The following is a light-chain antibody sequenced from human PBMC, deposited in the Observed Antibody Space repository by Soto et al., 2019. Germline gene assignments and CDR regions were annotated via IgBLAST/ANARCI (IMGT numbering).Light chain of an antibody. CDR2: GAS. CDR3: QQYGSSPLT. Sequence: EIVMTQSPGTLSLFPGERATLSCLASQSVSSCYLAWYQQKPGQAPRLLIYGASSRATGIPDRFSGSGSGTDFTLTISRLEPEDFAVYYCQQYGSSPLTFGGGTKV. J-gene: IGKJ4*01. V-gene: IGKV3-20*01. CDR1: QSVSSCY.